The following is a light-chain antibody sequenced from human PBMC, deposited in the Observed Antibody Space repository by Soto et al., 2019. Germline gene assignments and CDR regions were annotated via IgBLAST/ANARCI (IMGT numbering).Light chain of an antibody. CDR2: GAS. CDR1: QGIGSN. CDR3: QQYSAWPSVT. V-gene: IGKV3-15*01. Sequence: EVVMTQSPATLSLSPGDRATVSCRASQGIGSNLAWYQQKPGQAPRLLIYGASTRAAGVPARFSGSGSGTEFTLTISSLQSEDFALYYCQQYSAWPSVTFGGVTKVEIK. J-gene: IGKJ4*01.